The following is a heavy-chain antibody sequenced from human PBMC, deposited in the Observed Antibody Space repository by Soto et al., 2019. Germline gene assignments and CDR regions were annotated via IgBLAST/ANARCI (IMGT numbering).Heavy chain of an antibody. V-gene: IGHV1-58*01. CDR1: GFTFTSSA. Sequence: QMQLVQSGPEVKKPGTSVKVSCKASGFTFTSSAVQWVRQARGQRLEWIGWIVVGSGNTNYAQKFQERVTITRDMSTSTAYMELSSLRSEDTAVYYCAADRASWLRGMDVWGQGTTVTVSS. CDR2: IVVGSGNT. J-gene: IGHJ6*02. CDR3: AADRASWLRGMDV. D-gene: IGHD6-19*01.